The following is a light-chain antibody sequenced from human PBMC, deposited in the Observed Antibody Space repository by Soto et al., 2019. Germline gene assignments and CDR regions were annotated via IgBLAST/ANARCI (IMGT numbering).Light chain of an antibody. J-gene: IGKJ2*01. CDR3: QQYDNWPYT. CDR1: QSVGTY. CDR2: GAS. Sequence: ETVLTQSPATLSVSPGDRATLSCRASQSVGTYLAWYQQKPGHAPRLLIYGASSRVTGITGRFRGSGSGTEFTLTISSLQSADFAVCYCQQYDNWPYTFGQGTKLEIK. V-gene: IGKV3-15*01.